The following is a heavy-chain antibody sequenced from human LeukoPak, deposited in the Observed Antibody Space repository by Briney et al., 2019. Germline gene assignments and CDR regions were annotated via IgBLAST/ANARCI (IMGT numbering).Heavy chain of an antibody. CDR1: GFAVSSNF. CDR3: ARDRDYGGFDY. D-gene: IGHD4/OR15-4a*01. J-gene: IGHJ4*02. CDR2: IYSIGTT. V-gene: IGHV3-53*01. Sequence: PGGSLRLSCAASGFAVSSNFMSWVRQAPGKGLEWVSVIYSIGTTYYADSVTGRFTISRDNTRNTLYLQMNSLRAEDTAVYYCARDRDYGGFDYWGQGTLVTVSS.